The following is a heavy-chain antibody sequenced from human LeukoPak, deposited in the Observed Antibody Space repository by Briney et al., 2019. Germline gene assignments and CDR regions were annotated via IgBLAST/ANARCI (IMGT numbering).Heavy chain of an antibody. CDR3: ARDIPPTGAFDI. J-gene: IGHJ3*02. D-gene: IGHD4-17*01. V-gene: IGHV3-48*03. Sequence: GGSLRLSCAASGFTFSGSALHWVRQAPGKGLEWVSYISSSGSTIYYADSVKGRFTISRDNAKNSLYLQMNSLRAEDTAVYYCARDIPPTGAFDIWGQGTMVTVSS. CDR2: ISSSGSTI. CDR1: GFTFSGSA.